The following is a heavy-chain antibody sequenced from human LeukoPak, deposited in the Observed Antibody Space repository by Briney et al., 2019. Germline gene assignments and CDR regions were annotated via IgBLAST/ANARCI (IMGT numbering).Heavy chain of an antibody. V-gene: IGHV4-39*07. Sequence: SETLSLTCRVSGVSISSGSNYWGWIRQPPGKTLEWIGSIYSSGSTYHNSSLKSRVIILIDTAKNHFSLNLSSVTAADTAVYYCARSDGYGLVGIWGQGTMVTVSS. CDR3: ARSDGYGLVGI. CDR1: GVSISSGSNY. J-gene: IGHJ3*02. D-gene: IGHD3-10*01. CDR2: IYSSGST.